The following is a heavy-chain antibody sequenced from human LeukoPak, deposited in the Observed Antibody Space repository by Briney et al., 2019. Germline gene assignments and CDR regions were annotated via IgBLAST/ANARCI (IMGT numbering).Heavy chain of an antibody. CDR3: ARDFRWYDAFDI. CDR2: INPNSGGT. Sequence: ASVKVSCKASGYTFTGYYMHWVRQAPGQGLEWMGWINPNSGGTSYAQKFQGRVTMTRDTSISTAYMELSRLRSDDTAVYYCARDFRWYDAFDIWGQGTMVTVSS. V-gene: IGHV1-2*02. J-gene: IGHJ3*02. CDR1: GYTFTGYY. D-gene: IGHD6-13*01.